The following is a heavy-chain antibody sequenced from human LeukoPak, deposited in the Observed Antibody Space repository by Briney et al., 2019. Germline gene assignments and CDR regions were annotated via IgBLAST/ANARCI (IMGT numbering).Heavy chain of an antibody. CDR1: GGSISSYY. CDR3: ARVDTVMAYYFDL. V-gene: IGHV4-59*01. CDR2: IYYSGST. Sequence: SETLSLTCTVSGGSISSYYWSWIRQPPGKGLEWIGYIYYSGSTKYNPSLKSRVTISVDASKTQFSLKLNSVTAADTAVYYCARVDTVMAYYFDLWGQGTLVTVSS. D-gene: IGHD5-18*01. J-gene: IGHJ4*02.